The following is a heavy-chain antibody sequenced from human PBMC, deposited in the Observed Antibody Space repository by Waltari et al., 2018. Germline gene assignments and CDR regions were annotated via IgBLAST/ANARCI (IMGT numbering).Heavy chain of an antibody. J-gene: IGHJ4*02. CDR3: ARQSYYDGSGHD. V-gene: IGHV4-39*01. CDR2: SYDSGTT. CDR1: GGSIRRSGYY. Sequence: QLELQESGPGLVKPSETLSLPCSVSGGSIRRSGYYWVWIRQRPGTGLEWIGSSYDSGTTYYNPALNSRVTLSVDTSKNQFSLKLTSVTAAETAMYFCARQSYYDGSGHDWGQGTLVTVSS. D-gene: IGHD3-22*01.